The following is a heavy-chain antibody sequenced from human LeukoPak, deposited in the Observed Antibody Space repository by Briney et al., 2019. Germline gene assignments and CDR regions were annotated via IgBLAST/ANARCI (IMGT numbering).Heavy chain of an antibody. CDR1: GGSISSTSYY. D-gene: IGHD5-18*01. Sequence: KPSETLSLTCTISGGSISSTSYYWGWIRQPPGKGLDWIGSIYYSGSTYYNPSLKSRVTISVDTSKNQFSLKLSSVTAADTAVYYCARVDTMLDYWGQGTLVTVSS. V-gene: IGHV4-39*01. CDR2: IYYSGST. CDR3: ARVDTMLDY. J-gene: IGHJ4*02.